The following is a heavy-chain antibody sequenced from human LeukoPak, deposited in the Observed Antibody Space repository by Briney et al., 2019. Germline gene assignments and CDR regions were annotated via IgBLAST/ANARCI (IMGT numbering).Heavy chain of an antibody. J-gene: IGHJ4*02. CDR1: GGSISSYY. D-gene: IGHD6-13*01. CDR2: IYTSGST. V-gene: IGHV4-4*07. CDR3: ARDLAGAAAGTIPLFDY. Sequence: PSETLSLTYTVSGGSISSYYWSWIRQPAGKGLEWIGRIYTSGSTNYNPSLKSRVTMSVDTSKNQFSLKLSSVTAADTAVYYCARDLAGAAAGTIPLFDYWSQGTLVTVSS.